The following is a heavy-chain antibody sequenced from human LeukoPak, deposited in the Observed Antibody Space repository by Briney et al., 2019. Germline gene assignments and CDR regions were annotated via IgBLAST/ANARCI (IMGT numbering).Heavy chain of an antibody. V-gene: IGHV1-2*02. D-gene: IGHD6-13*01. CDR3: ARGAIAAALGFY. Sequence: ASVKVSCKASEYTFTSYYMHWVRQAPGQGLEWMGWINPNSGGTNYAQKFQGRVTMTRDTSISTAYMELSRLRSDDTAVYYCARGAIAAALGFYWGQGTLVTVSS. CDR1: EYTFTSYY. CDR2: INPNSGGT. J-gene: IGHJ4*02.